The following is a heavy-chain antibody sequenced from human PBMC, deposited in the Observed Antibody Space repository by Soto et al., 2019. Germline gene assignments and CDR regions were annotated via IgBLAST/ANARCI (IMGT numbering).Heavy chain of an antibody. CDR1: GYAFTRYD. CDR2: MDPNSGNT. V-gene: IGHV1-8*01. J-gene: IGHJ3*02. Sequence: GASVKVSCKASGYAFTRYDINWVRQATGQGLEWMGWMDPNSGNTGYAQKFQGRVTMTRDSSISTAYMEVSSLRFEDTAVYYCARAVNADAFDIWGQGTMVTGSS. D-gene: IGHD3-10*01. CDR3: ARAVNADAFDI.